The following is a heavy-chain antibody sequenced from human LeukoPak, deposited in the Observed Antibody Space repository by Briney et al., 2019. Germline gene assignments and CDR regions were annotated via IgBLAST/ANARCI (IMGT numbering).Heavy chain of an antibody. V-gene: IGHV4-39*07. J-gene: IGHJ4*02. CDR1: GGSISSSDNY. CDR2: IFSTGST. D-gene: IGHD3-3*01. CDR3: ARGNFGVVTTDFDY. Sequence: SETLSLTCAVSGGSISSSDNYWGWIRRPPGKGLEWIGSIFSTGSTNYNPSLKSRVTISVDKSKNQFSLKLSSVTAADTAVYYCARGNFGVVTTDFDYWGQGTLVTVSS.